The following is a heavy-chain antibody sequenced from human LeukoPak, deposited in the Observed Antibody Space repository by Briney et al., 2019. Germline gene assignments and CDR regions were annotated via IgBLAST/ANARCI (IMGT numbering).Heavy chain of an antibody. D-gene: IGHD6-19*01. Sequence: PSETLSLTCTVSGYSISSGYYWGWIRQPPGKGLEWSGEINHSGSTNYNPSLKSRVTISVDTSKNQFSLKLSSVTAADTAVYYCARGGAGDWFDPWGQGTLVTVSS. J-gene: IGHJ5*02. CDR2: INHSGST. CDR3: ARGGAGDWFDP. V-gene: IGHV4-38-2*02. CDR1: GYSISSGYY.